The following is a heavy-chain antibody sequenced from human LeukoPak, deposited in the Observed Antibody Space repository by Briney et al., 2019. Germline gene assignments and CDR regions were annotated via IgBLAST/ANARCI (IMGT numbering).Heavy chain of an antibody. D-gene: IGHD6-19*01. V-gene: IGHV3-11*01. CDR3: ARDLQWLVGYYYGMDV. CDR2: ISSSGSTI. J-gene: IGHJ6*02. Sequence: PGGSLRLSCAASGFTFSDYYMSWIRQAPGKGLEWVSYISSSGSTIYYADSVKGRFTISRDNAKNSLYLQMNSLRAEDTAVYYCARDLQWLVGYYYGMDVWGQGTTVTVSS. CDR1: GFTFSDYY.